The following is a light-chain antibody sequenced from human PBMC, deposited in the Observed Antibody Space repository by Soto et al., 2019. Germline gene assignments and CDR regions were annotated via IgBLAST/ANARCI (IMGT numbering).Light chain of an antibody. Sequence: DIQMTQSPASVSRSXTARVTISXXASQSISSYLNWCQQKPGKAPKLLIYAASSLQSGVPSRFSGSGSGTDFTLTISSLQPEDFATYYCQQSYSTPWTFGQGTKV. CDR1: QSISSY. CDR3: QQSYSTPWT. J-gene: IGKJ1*01. V-gene: IGKV1-39*01. CDR2: AAS.